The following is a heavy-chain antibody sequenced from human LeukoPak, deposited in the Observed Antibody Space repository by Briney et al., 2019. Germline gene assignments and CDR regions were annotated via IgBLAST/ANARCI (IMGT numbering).Heavy chain of an antibody. CDR1: GGSFSGYY. J-gene: IGHJ3*02. V-gene: IGHV4-34*01. CDR2: INHSGST. CDR3: AREVAAAGTGAFDI. D-gene: IGHD6-13*01. Sequence: SETLSLTCAVYGGSFSGYYWSWIRQPPGKGLEWIGEINHSGSTNYNPSLKSRVTISVDTSKNQFSLKLSSVTAADTAVYYCAREVAAAGTGAFDICGQGAMVTVSS.